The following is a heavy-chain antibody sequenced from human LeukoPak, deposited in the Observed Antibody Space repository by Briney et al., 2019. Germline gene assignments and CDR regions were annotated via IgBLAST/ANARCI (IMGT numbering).Heavy chain of an antibody. CDR3: HVDTAMVEVDY. V-gene: IGHV3-74*01. CDR1: GVTLTSYW. D-gene: IGHD5-18*01. Sequence: VGTLRLSCAASGVTLTSYWTDWVRQAPEKGLVWVSLVSLDGSTTTYADSVKGRFTISRDNAKNTLFLQMNSLRSEDTAVYYCHVDTAMVEVDYWGQGTLVTVSS. CDR2: VSLDGSTT. J-gene: IGHJ4*02.